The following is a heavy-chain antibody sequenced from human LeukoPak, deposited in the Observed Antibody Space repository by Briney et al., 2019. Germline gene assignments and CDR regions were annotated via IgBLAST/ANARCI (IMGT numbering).Heavy chain of an antibody. D-gene: IGHD3-9*01. CDR2: IYTSGRT. CDR3: ARDSLTDDILTGFYQYYGMDV. Sequence: MTSGTLSLTCTDSGDSISSYYWSWIRQPAGKGLEWIGRIYTSGRTNYNPSLQSRVTMSVDTSKNHFSLRLSSVTAADTAVYYCARDSLTDDILTGFYQYYGMDVWGQGITVTVSS. CDR1: GDSISSYY. J-gene: IGHJ6*02. V-gene: IGHV4-4*07.